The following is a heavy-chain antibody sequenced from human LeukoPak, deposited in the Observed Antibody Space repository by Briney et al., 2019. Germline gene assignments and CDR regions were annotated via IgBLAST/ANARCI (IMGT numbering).Heavy chain of an antibody. Sequence: RRASVKVSCKASGYTFTSYYMHWVRQAPGQGLEWMGIINPSGGSTSYAQKFQGRVTMTRDTSTSTVYMELSSLRSEDTAVYYCARDLLLWFGELGKGPFDYWGQGTLVTVSS. CDR3: ARDLLLWFGELGKGPFDY. CDR2: INPSGGST. J-gene: IGHJ4*02. CDR1: GYTFTSYY. D-gene: IGHD3-10*01. V-gene: IGHV1-46*01.